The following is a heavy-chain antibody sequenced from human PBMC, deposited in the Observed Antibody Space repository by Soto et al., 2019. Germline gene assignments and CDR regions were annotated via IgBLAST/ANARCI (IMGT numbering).Heavy chain of an antibody. V-gene: IGHV3-21*01. CDR3: ARDRIAVALIRETWYYYGMDV. CDR1: GFTFSSYS. CDR2: ISSSSSYI. Sequence: EVRLVESGGGLVKPGGSLRLSCAASGFTFSSYSMNWVRQAPGKGLEWVSSISSSSSYIYYADSVKGRFTISRDNAKNSLYLQMNSLRAEDTAVYYCARDRIAVALIRETWYYYGMDVWGQGTTVTVSS. J-gene: IGHJ6*02. D-gene: IGHD6-19*01.